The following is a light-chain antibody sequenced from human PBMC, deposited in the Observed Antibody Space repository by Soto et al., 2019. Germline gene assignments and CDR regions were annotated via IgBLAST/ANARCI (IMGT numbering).Light chain of an antibody. V-gene: IGKV3-15*01. CDR1: QSIRNN. CDR3: QQHNHWPT. J-gene: IGKJ1*01. Sequence: EIVMTQSPATLSVSPGERATLSCRASQSIRNNLAWYQQRPGQTPTLLIYGASTRAPGVPANFRGSGSGTEFTLTINGLQSEHFALYYCQQHNHWPTFGQGTKVDIK. CDR2: GAS.